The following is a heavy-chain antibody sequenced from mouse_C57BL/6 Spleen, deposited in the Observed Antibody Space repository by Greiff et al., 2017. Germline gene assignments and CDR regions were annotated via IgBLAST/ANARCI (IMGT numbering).Heavy chain of an antibody. V-gene: IGHV5-6*01. J-gene: IGHJ4*01. CDR1: GFTFSSYG. CDR3: ARQGGSSFYAMDY. CDR2: ISSGGSYT. D-gene: IGHD1-1*01. Sequence: EVKLMESGGDLVKPGGSLKLSCAASGFTFSSYGMSWVRQTPDKRLEWVATISSGGSYTYYPDSVKGRFTISRDNAKNTLYLQMSSLKSEDTAMYDCARQGGSSFYAMDYWGQGTSVTVSS.